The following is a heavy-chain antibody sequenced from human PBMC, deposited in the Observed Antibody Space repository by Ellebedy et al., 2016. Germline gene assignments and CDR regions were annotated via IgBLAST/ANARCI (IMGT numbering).Heavy chain of an antibody. CDR2: LKSKTNCGTT. Sequence: GGSLRLSCAASGFTFSNAWLNWVRQAPGKGLEWVALLKSKTNCGTTDYTAPVKGRFSISRDDSKNTLYLQMNSLKTEDTAIYYCVTELSGSFDFWGQGDLVTVSS. CDR1: GFTFSNAW. D-gene: IGHD3-16*02. J-gene: IGHJ4*02. CDR3: VTELSGSFDF. V-gene: IGHV3-15*07.